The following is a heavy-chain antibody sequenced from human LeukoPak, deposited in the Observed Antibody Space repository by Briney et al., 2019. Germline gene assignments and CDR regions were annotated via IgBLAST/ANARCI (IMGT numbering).Heavy chain of an antibody. J-gene: IGHJ3*02. CDR3: AAGHAFDI. CDR1: GFTFRSYG. V-gene: IGHV3-30*03. Sequence: GGSLRLSCAASGFTFRSYGMHWVRQAPGKGLEWVAVISYDGSNKYYADSVKGRFTISRDNSKNTLYLQMNSLRAEDTAVYYCAAGHAFDIWGQGTMVTVSS. D-gene: IGHD6-13*01. CDR2: ISYDGSNK.